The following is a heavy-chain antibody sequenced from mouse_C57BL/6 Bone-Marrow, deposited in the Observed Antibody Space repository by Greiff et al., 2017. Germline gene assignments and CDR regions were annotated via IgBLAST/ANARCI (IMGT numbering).Heavy chain of an antibody. CDR3: ARDYYGSSYY. V-gene: IGHV1-19*01. CDR2: INPYNGGT. Sequence: EVQLQQSGPVLVKPGASVKMSCKASGYTFTDYYMNWVKQSHGKSLEWIGVINPYNGGTSYNQKFKGKATLTVDKSSSTAYMELNSLTSEDSAVYYCARDYYGSSYYWGQGTTLTVSA. D-gene: IGHD1-1*01. CDR1: GYTFTDYY. J-gene: IGHJ2*01.